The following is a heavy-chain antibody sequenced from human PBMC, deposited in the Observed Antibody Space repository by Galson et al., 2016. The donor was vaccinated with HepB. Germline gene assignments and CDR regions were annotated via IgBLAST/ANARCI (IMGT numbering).Heavy chain of an antibody. Sequence: SLRLSCAASGLSVSSNYMNWVRQAPGKGLEWVSIIYISGYTHYADSVKGRFTISRDNSKNTLYLQMDSLRAEDTAVYFCTRKGNEYGDYTSDNAFDIWGQGTMVTVSS. J-gene: IGHJ3*02. CDR2: IYISGYT. CDR3: TRKGNEYGDYTSDNAFDI. V-gene: IGHV3-66*01. D-gene: IGHD4-17*01. CDR1: GLSVSSNY.